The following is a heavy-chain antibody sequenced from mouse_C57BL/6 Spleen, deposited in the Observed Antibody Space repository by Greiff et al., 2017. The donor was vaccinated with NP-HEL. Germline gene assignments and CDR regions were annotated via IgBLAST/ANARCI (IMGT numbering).Heavy chain of an antibody. D-gene: IGHD2-4*01. CDR1: GFTFSSYG. Sequence: EVQGVESGGDLVKPGGSLKLSCAASGFTFSSYGMSWVRQTPDKRLEWVATISSGGSYTYYPDSVKGRFTISRDNAKNTLYLQMSSLKSEDTAMYYCARQRDDDSMDYWGQGTSVTVSS. CDR3: ARQRDDDSMDY. J-gene: IGHJ4*01. CDR2: ISSGGSYT. V-gene: IGHV5-6*01.